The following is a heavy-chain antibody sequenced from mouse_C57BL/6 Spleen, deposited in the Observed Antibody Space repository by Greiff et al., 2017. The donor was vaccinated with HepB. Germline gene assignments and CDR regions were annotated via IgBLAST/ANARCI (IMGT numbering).Heavy chain of an antibody. CDR3: TTPYYYGSSPWFAY. D-gene: IGHD1-1*01. V-gene: IGHV14-1*01. J-gene: IGHJ3*01. Sequence: EVQLQQSGAELVRPGASVKLSCTASGFNIKDHHMHWVKQRPEQGLEWIGRIDPEDGDTEYAPKFQGKATMTADTSSNTAYLQLSSLTSEDTAVYYCTTPYYYGSSPWFAYWGQGTLVTVSA. CDR2: IDPEDGDT. CDR1: GFNIKDHH.